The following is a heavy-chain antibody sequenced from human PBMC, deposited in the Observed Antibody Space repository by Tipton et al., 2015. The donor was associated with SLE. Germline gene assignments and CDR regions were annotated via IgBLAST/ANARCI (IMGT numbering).Heavy chain of an antibody. D-gene: IGHD2-2*01. J-gene: IGHJ4*02. V-gene: IGHV1-2*05. CDR3: ARDCSTTSCHDY. CDR2: INPHNGAT. CDR1: GYTFTSYG. Sequence: QVQLVQSGAEVKKPGASVKVSCKASGYTFTSYGISWVRQAPGQGLEWMGRINPHNGATNYAQSFQGRVTMTRATSVNTAYMDLTRLTSDDTGIYYCARDCSTTSCHDYWGQGTLVTVSS.